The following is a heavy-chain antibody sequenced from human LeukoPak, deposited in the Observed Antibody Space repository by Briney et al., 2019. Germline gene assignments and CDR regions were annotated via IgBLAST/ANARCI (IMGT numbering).Heavy chain of an antibody. CDR1: GGSISSYF. Sequence: PSETLSLTCIVSGGSISSYFWSWIRQPPGKGLEWIGYIYYSGSTYYNPSLKSRVTMSVDTSKNHFSLRLTSVTAADTAVYFCARMDYYGSSGLIDYWGQGTLVTVSS. D-gene: IGHD3-22*01. CDR2: IYYSGST. J-gene: IGHJ4*02. CDR3: ARMDYYGSSGLIDY. V-gene: IGHV4-59*01.